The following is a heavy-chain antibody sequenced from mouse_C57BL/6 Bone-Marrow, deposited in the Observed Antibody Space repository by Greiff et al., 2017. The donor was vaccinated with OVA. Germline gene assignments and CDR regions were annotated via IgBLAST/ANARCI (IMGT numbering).Heavy chain of an antibody. D-gene: IGHD1-1*01. J-gene: IGHJ4*01. CDR3: ASFTTVVAKGSYAMDY. Sequence: QVQLQQPGAELVRPGSSVKLSCKASGYTFTSYWMHWVKQRPIQGLEWIGNIDPSDSETHYNQKFKDKATLTVDKSSSTAYMQLSSLTSEDSAVYYCASFTTVVAKGSYAMDYWGQGTSVTVSS. CDR2: IDPSDSET. CDR1: GYTFTSYW. V-gene: IGHV1-52*01.